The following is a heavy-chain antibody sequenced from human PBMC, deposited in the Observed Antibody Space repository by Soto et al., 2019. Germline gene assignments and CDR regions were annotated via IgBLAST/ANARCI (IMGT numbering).Heavy chain of an antibody. Sequence: PSETLSLTCAVYGGSFSGYYWSWIRQPPGKGLEWIGEINHSGSTNYRSSLKSRVTISVDRSKNQFSLKLSSVTAADTAVYYCARVPGPWGQGTLITVS. D-gene: IGHD7-27*01. CDR2: INHSGST. CDR1: GGSFSGYY. V-gene: IGHV4-34*01. J-gene: IGHJ5*02. CDR3: ARVPGP.